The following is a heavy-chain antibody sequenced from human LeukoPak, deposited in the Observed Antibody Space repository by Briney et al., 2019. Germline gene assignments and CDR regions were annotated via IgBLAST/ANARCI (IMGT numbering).Heavy chain of an antibody. CDR3: ARDQTGFCSGSSCLGSTFDY. Sequence: GRSLRLSCAASGFTFSRYGMHWVRQAPGKGLEWVAVIWYDGSNKYYAESVKGRFTISRDNSKNTLHLQMNSLRAEDTAVYYCARDQTGFCSGSSCLGSTFDYWGQGALVTVSS. V-gene: IGHV3-33*01. D-gene: IGHD2-15*01. CDR1: GFTFSRYG. CDR2: IWYDGSNK. J-gene: IGHJ4*02.